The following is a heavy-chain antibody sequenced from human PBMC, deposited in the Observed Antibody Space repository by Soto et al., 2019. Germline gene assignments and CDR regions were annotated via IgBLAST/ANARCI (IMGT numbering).Heavy chain of an antibody. V-gene: IGHV3-7*04. J-gene: IGHJ3*01. CDR1: GFPLSSYW. D-gene: IGHD3-3*01. CDR2: IKQDESEK. Sequence: EVQLVESGGGLVQPGGSLRLSCAASGFPLSSYWMTWVRQAPGKGLEWVANIKQDESEKNYVDSVKGRFTISRDNRKSSIYLQMQRLRVEGTATYSCERVDWRLASCDWGQGTMVSVSS. CDR3: ERVDWRLASCD.